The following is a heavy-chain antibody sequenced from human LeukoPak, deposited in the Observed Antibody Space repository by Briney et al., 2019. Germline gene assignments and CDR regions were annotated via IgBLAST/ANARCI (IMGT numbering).Heavy chain of an antibody. D-gene: IGHD3-22*01. CDR2: IFYSGGT. J-gene: IGHJ3*02. V-gene: IGHV4-39*07. Sequence: SETLSLTCTVSGGSINTPNYYWGWIRQTPGKGLEWIGNIFYSGGTYYSPSLTSRVTISLDTSRNQFSLKLSSVTAADTAVYYCARAAEGDYYDSSGYYCAFDIWGQGTMVTVSS. CDR1: GGSINTPNYY. CDR3: ARAAEGDYYDSSGYYCAFDI.